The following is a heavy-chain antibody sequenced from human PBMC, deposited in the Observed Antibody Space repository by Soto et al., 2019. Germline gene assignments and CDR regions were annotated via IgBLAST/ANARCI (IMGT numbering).Heavy chain of an antibody. D-gene: IGHD2-15*01. Sequence: DVHLLESGGGLVQPGGSLRLSCAASGFMFSAYAMHWVRQAPGQGLEWVSSMSGTSADTYYADSVKGRFIVSRDSSKDTLYLQLNSLRAEDTALYFCAREDGGGPFDYWGQGTLVIVSS. CDR2: MSGTSADT. J-gene: IGHJ4*02. V-gene: IGHV3-23*01. CDR3: AREDGGGPFDY. CDR1: GFMFSAYA.